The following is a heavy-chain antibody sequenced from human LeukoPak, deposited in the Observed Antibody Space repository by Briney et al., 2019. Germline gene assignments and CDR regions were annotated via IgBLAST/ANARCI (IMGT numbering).Heavy chain of an antibody. V-gene: IGHV4-59*12. CDR3: ARFRRYDYVWGSYRPLYYFDY. D-gene: IGHD3-16*02. J-gene: IGHJ4*02. CDR1: GGSISNYY. CDR2: IYYSGST. Sequence: SETLSLTCTVSGGSISNYYWNWIRQPPGKGLEWIGYIYYSGSTNYNPSLKSRVTISVDTSKNQFSLKLSSVTAADTAVYYCARFRRYDYVWGSYRPLYYFDYWGQGTLVTVSS.